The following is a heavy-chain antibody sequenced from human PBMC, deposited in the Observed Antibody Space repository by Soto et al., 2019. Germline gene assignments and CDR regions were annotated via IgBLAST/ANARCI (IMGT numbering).Heavy chain of an antibody. J-gene: IGHJ5*02. CDR2: IYHSGST. D-gene: IGHD2-21*01. Sequence: PSETLSLTCVDFGGSLSSGGYSWSWIRQPPGKGLKWIGYIYHSGSTYYNPSLKSRVTISVDRSKNQFSLKLSSVTAADTAVYYCARSLRDSPGWFDPWGQGTLVTVSS. V-gene: IGHV4-30-2*01. CDR3: ARSLRDSPGWFDP. CDR1: GGSLSSGGYS.